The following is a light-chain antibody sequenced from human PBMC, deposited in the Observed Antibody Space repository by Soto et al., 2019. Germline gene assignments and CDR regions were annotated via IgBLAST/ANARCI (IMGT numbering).Light chain of an antibody. CDR3: QQYKLWPPLT. V-gene: IGKV3-15*01. CDR1: ESVSSS. J-gene: IGKJ4*01. CDR2: GAS. Sequence: EIVMTQSPATLSVSPGERATLSCRASESVSSSLAWYQQKPGQAPRLLIYGASTRSSGIPGRFSGSGSGTEFTLTISRLQSEDFAVYYCQQYKLWPPLTFGGGTKVDIK.